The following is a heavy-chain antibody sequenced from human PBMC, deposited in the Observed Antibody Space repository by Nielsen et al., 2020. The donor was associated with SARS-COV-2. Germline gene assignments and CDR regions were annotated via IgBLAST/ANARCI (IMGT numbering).Heavy chain of an antibody. D-gene: IGHD3-3*01. V-gene: IGHV3-7*01. CDR3: ARDSGVLRFLEWLPTDVAAFDY. CDR1: GFTFSSYW. CDR2: IKQDGSEK. J-gene: IGHJ4*02. Sequence: GGSLRLSCAASGFTFSSYWMSWVRQAPGKGLEWVANIKQDGSEKYYVDSVKGRFTISRDNSKNTLYLQMNSLRAEDTAVYYCARDSGVLRFLEWLPTDVAAFDYWGQGTLVTVSS.